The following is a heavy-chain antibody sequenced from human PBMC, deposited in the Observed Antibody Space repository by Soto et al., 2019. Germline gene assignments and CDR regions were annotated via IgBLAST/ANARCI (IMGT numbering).Heavy chain of an antibody. Sequence: PGESLKISCKGSGYSFTSCLIGWVRQMPGKGLEWMGIIYPGDSDTRYSPSFQGQVTISADKSISTAYLQWSSLKASDTAMYYCARHLVAARTFYYYGMDVWGQGTTVTVSS. D-gene: IGHD6-25*01. CDR1: GYSFTSCL. J-gene: IGHJ6*02. CDR2: IYPGDSDT. V-gene: IGHV5-51*01. CDR3: ARHLVAARTFYYYGMDV.